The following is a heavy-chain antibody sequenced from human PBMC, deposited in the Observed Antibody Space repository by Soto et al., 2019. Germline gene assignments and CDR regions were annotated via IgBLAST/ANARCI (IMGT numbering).Heavy chain of an antibody. J-gene: IGHJ6*02. V-gene: IGHV4-34*01. CDR1: GGSFSGYY. CDR3: ARGTRAYYVILTGYYSPGYYYGMDV. Sequence: SETLSLTCAVYGGSFSGYYWSWIRQPPGKGLEWIGEINHSGSTNYNPSLKSRVTISVDTSKNQFSLKLSSVTAADTAVYYCARGTRAYYVILTGYYSPGYYYGMDVWGQGTTVT. D-gene: IGHD3-9*01. CDR2: INHSGST.